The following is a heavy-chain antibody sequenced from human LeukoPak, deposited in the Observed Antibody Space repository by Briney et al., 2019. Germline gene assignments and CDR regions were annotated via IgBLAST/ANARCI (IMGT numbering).Heavy chain of an antibody. J-gene: IGHJ4*02. CDR2: IYYSGST. V-gene: IGHV4-39*01. Sequence: SETLSLTCSVSGGSISGSSNYWAWIRQPPGKGLEWIGSIYYSGSTNYNPSLQSRGTISVDTSKNQFSLKLSSVTAADTAVYYCARYCTSTTCILRGFDYWGQGTLVTVSS. D-gene: IGHD2-2*01. CDR1: GGSISGSSNY. CDR3: ARYCTSTTCILRGFDY.